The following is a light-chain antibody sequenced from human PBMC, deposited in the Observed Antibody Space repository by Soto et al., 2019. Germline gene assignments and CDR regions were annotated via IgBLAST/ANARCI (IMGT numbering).Light chain of an antibody. CDR2: SAS. J-gene: IGKJ1*01. CDR1: QGIRHD. Sequence: DIHNTQSPSSLSASVGDRVTITCRASQGIRHDLGWYQQKPGKAPKRLIYSASSLQSGVPPRFSGSGSGTEFTLTISSLQPEDFATYYCLQNNSYPVTFGQGTKVDIK. CDR3: LQNNSYPVT. V-gene: IGKV1-17*01.